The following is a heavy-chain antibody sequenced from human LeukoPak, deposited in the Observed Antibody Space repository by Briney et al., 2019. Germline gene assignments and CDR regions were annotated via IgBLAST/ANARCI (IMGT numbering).Heavy chain of an antibody. Sequence: ASVKVSCKASGGTFMSYAISWVRQAPGQGLEWMGRIIPILGIANYAQKFQGRVTITADKSTSTAYMELSSLRSEDTAVYYCAREMGATPYGMDVWGQGTTVTVSS. CDR3: AREMGATPYGMDV. J-gene: IGHJ6*02. D-gene: IGHD1-26*01. CDR1: GGTFMSYA. CDR2: IIPILGIA. V-gene: IGHV1-69*04.